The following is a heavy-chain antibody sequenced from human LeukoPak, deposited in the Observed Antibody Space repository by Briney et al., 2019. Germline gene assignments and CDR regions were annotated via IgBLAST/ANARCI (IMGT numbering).Heavy chain of an antibody. CDR1: GYTLTELS. Sequence: ASVKVSCKVSGYTLTELSMHWVRQAPGKGLEWMGGFDPEDGETIYAQKFQGRVTMTEDTSTDTVYMELSSLRSEDTAVYYCAADPIFWSGSYRVDYWGQGTLVTVSS. D-gene: IGHD3-3*01. J-gene: IGHJ4*02. V-gene: IGHV1-24*01. CDR2: FDPEDGET. CDR3: AADPIFWSGSYRVDY.